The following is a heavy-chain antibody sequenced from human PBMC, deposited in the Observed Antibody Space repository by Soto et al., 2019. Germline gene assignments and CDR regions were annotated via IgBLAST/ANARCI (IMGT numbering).Heavy chain of an antibody. CDR3: ARHRAYCSGGSCPPRAFDI. V-gene: IGHV5-51*01. Sequence: GESLKISCKGSGYSFTSYWIGWVRQMPGKGLEWMGIIYPGDSDTRYSPSFQGQVTISADKSISTAYLQWSSLKASDTAMYYCARHRAYCSGGSCPPRAFDIWGQGTMVTVSS. CDR1: GYSFTSYW. J-gene: IGHJ3*02. D-gene: IGHD2-15*01. CDR2: IYPGDSDT.